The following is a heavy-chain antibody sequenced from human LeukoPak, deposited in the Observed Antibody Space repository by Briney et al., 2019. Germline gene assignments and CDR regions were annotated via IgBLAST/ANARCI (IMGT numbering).Heavy chain of an antibody. CDR1: GYTFTGYY. CDR3: ARDRSSGWYEFADY. D-gene: IGHD6-19*01. V-gene: IGHV1-2*02. Sequence: ASVKVSCKASGYTFTGYYMHWVRQAPGQGLEWMGWINPNSGGTNYAQKFQSRVTMTRDTSISTAYMELSRLRSDDTAVYYCARDRSSGWYEFADYWGQGTLVTVSS. J-gene: IGHJ4*02. CDR2: INPNSGGT.